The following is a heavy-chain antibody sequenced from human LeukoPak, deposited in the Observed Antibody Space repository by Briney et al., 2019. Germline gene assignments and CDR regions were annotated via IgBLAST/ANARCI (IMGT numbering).Heavy chain of an antibody. J-gene: IGHJ4*02. V-gene: IGHV4-39*01. Sequence: PSETLSLTCTVPGGSISSSSYYWGWIRQPPGKGLEWIGSIYYSGSTHYNPSLKSRVTISADTSKNQFSLKLSSVTAADTAVYYCARGYSIDYWGQGTLVTVSS. CDR2: IYYSGST. D-gene: IGHD6-13*01. CDR3: ARGYSIDY. CDR1: GGSISSSSYY.